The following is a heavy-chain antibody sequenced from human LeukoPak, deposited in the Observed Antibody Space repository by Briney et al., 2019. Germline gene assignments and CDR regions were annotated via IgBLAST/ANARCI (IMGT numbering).Heavy chain of an antibody. CDR1: GGSFSDYS. J-gene: IGHJ6*03. CDR2: INHSGGT. CDR3: ARVGYSYSINDWSRTGLGAYPTKYYYYMDV. Sequence: ADTLSLTCAVYGGSFSDYSCSWIRQPPGKGLEWMGEINHSGGTNHNPYLMSRVMMLVDKSKNQFSLKVSSVTAADTAVYYCARVGYSYSINDWSRTGLGAYPTKYYYYMDVWAKGPRSPSR. V-gene: IGHV4-34*01. D-gene: IGHD5-18*01.